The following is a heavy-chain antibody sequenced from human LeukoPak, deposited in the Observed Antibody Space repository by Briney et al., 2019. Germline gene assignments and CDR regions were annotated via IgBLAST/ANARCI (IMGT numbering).Heavy chain of an antibody. CDR2: ISGSGGST. V-gene: IGHV3-23*01. Sequence: GGSLRPSCAASGFTFSSYAMSWVRQAPGKGLEWVSAISGSGGSTYSADSVKGRFTISRDNSKNTLYLQMNSLRAEDTAVYYCARAKSAGYYFDFWGQGTLVSVSS. J-gene: IGHJ4*02. CDR3: ARAKSAGYYFDF. CDR1: GFTFSSYA.